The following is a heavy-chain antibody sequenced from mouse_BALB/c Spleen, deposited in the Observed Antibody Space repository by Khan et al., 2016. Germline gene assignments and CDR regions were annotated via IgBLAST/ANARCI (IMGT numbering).Heavy chain of an antibody. V-gene: IGHV9-1*02. CDR1: GYTLTNFG. CDR2: INTYTGEP. CDR3: ARHYYGGRGNYCDY. D-gene: IGHD1-1*01. Sequence: QIQLVQSGPELKKPGETVKISCKASGYTLTNFGMNWMKQAPGKGLKWMGWINTYTGEPTYADDFKGRFAFSLETSASTAYLQINSLKNEDMATYFCARHYYGGRGNYCDYWGQGTTLTVSS. J-gene: IGHJ2*01.